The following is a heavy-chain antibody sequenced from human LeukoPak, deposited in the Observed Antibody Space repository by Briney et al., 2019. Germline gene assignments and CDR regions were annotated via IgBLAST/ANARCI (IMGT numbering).Heavy chain of an antibody. CDR2: ISSGTSYI. CDR3: ARVGCSSTSCYALGY. D-gene: IGHD2-2*01. Sequence: GSLRLSCAASGFTFSSYSFHWVRQAPGQGLEWVSSISSGTSYIYYADSVKGRFTISRDNAKNSLYLQMNSLRAEDTAVYYCARVGCSSTSCYALGYWGQGTLVTVSS. CDR1: GFTFSSYS. J-gene: IGHJ4*02. V-gene: IGHV3-21*01.